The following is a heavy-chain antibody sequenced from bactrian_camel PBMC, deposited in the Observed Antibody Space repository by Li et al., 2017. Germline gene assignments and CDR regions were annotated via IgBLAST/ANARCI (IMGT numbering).Heavy chain of an antibody. V-gene: IGHV3S28*01. CDR3: ATWWSVGF. D-gene: IGHD7*01. CDR1: GFTFSSYY. J-gene: IGHJ6*01. CDR2: ISSSGTT. Sequence: QLVESGGGLVHAGGSLRLSCAASGFTFSSYYMSWVRQAPGKGHEWVSTISSSGTTFYADSLEGRFTISRDNAKNTLYLRMNSLKTEDTAVYYCATWWSVGFWGQGTQVTVS.